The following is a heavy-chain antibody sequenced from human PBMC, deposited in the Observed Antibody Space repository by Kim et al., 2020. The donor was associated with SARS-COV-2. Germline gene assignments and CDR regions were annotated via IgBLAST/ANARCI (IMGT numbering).Heavy chain of an antibody. CDR2: KGGRN. D-gene: IGHD1-26*01. Sequence: KGGRNGYAKKFQGRVTMSRDTSTNTAYMELNSRRVEDTAVYYCARGERLDSWGQGTLVTVSS. J-gene: IGHJ4*02. CDR3: ARGERLDS. V-gene: IGHV1-8*01.